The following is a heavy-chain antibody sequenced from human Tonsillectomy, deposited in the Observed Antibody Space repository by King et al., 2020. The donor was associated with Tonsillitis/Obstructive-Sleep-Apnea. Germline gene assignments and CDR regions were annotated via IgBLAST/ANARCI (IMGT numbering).Heavy chain of an antibody. V-gene: IGHV4-59*08. CDR1: GGSISSYY. D-gene: IGHD3-3*01. Sequence: QLQESGPGLVKPSETLSLTCTVSGGSISSYYWSWIRQPPGKGLERIGYIYYSGSTNYNPSLKSRVTISVDTSKNQFSLKVSSVTAADTAVYYCARLGDFWSGYPHFDYWGQGTLVTVSS. J-gene: IGHJ4*02. CDR3: ARLGDFWSGYPHFDY. CDR2: IYYSGST.